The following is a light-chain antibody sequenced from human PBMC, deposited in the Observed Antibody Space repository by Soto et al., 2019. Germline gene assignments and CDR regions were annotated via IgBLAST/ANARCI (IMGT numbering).Light chain of an antibody. CDR3: QQYDNWPPYT. CDR1: QSVSSN. J-gene: IGKJ2*01. V-gene: IGKV3-15*01. Sequence: DIVMTQSPVTLSVSPGDRATLSCRASQSVSSNLAWYQQKPGQAPRLLIYAASTRATGIPARFSGSGSGTEFTLTISSLQSEDFAVYYCQQYDNWPPYTFGQGTKLEIK. CDR2: AAS.